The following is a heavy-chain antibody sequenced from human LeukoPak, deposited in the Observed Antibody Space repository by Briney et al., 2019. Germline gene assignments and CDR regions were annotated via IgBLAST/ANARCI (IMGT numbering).Heavy chain of an antibody. CDR3: ARVACSSASCPKRGTFDY. D-gene: IGHD2-2*01. CDR1: GGSISSYY. CDR2: IYYSGST. J-gene: IGHJ4*02. Sequence: SETLSLTCTVSGGSISSYYWNWIRQPPGQGLEWIGYIYYSGSTNYNPSLESRVTISVHTSRNQFSLNLTSVTAADTAIYYCARVACSSASCPKRGTFDYWGQGTLVTVFS. V-gene: IGHV4-59*01.